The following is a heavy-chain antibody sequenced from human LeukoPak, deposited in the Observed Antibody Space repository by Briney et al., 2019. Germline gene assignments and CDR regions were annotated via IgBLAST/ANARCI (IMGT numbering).Heavy chain of an antibody. CDR3: ARSAPGHEGYCSGGSCPNYYYYYMDV. D-gene: IGHD2-15*01. Sequence: GESLKIPCKGSGYSFTSYWIGWVRQMPGKGLEWMGIIYPDDSYTRYSPSFQGQVTISADKSISTAYLQWSSLKASDTAMYYCARSAPGHEGYCSGGSCPNYYYYYMDVWGKGTTVTVSS. CDR1: GYSFTSYW. CDR2: IYPDDSYT. V-gene: IGHV5-51*01. J-gene: IGHJ6*03.